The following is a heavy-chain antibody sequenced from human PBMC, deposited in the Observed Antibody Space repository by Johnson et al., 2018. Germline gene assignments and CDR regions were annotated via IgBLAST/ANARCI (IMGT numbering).Heavy chain of an antibody. D-gene: IGHD6-13*01. CDR2: INSNGGLK. V-gene: IGHV3-74*03. Sequence: EVQLVESGGGLVQPGGSLRLSCAASGFTFSTYSMHWVRQAPGKGLVWLSYINSNGGLKKYADSVKGRFTISRDNAKNALFLQMNRLTVDDTVVYYCTRDRYSVSSHGYFHQWGQGTLVTVSS. CDR1: GFTFSTYS. CDR3: TRDRYSVSSHGYFHQ. J-gene: IGHJ1*01.